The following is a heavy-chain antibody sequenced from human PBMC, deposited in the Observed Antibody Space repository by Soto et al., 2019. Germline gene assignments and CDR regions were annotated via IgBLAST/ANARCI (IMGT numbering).Heavy chain of an antibody. V-gene: IGHV3-30*18. Sequence: QVQLVESGGGVVQPGRSLRLSCAASGFTFSSYGMHWVRQAPGKGLEWVAVISYDGSNKYYADSVKGRFTISRDNSKNTLYLQMNSLRAEDTAVYYCAKDLRGSHFDYWGQGTLVTVSS. CDR2: ISYDGSNK. CDR1: GFTFSSYG. J-gene: IGHJ4*02. CDR3: AKDLRGSHFDY.